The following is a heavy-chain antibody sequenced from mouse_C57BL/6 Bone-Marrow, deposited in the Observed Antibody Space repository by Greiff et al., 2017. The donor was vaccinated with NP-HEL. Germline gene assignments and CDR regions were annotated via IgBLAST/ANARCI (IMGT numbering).Heavy chain of an antibody. Sequence: VQLQQSGPALFPPGASVKMSCKASGYTFTDYNLPFFPPRHCPLLYFLFSLTPPTGITSYNQKFKGKDTLTVNKYSSTAYMELRSLTSEDSAVYYCARWGTTVVANWYFDVWGTGTTVTVSS. CDR2: LTPPTGIT. V-gene: IGHV1-22*01. CDR3: ARWGTTVVANWYFDV. D-gene: IGHD1-1*01. J-gene: IGHJ1*03. CDR1: GYTFTDYN.